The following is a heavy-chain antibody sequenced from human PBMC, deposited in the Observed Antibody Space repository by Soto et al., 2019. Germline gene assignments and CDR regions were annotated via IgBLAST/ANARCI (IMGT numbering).Heavy chain of an antibody. D-gene: IGHD3-10*01. Sequence: SETLSLTCTVSGGSISSYYWSWIRQPPGKGLEWIGYIYYSGSTNYNPSLKSRVTISVDTSKNQFSLKLSSVTAADTAVYYCARAYGSGSYYNNHYYYGMDVWGQGTTVTVSS. CDR3: ARAYGSGSYYNNHYYYGMDV. V-gene: IGHV4-59*01. CDR2: IYYSGST. J-gene: IGHJ6*02. CDR1: GGSISSYY.